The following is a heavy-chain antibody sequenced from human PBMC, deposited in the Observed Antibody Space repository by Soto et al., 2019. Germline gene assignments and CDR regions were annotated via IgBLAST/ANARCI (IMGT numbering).Heavy chain of an antibody. J-gene: IGHJ6*02. V-gene: IGHV6-1*01. CDR1: GDSVSSNSAA. CDR2: TYYRSKWYN. CDR3: ARETHTGYSSGWYQEAGYYYHYGMDV. D-gene: IGHD6-19*01. Sequence: SQTLSLTCAISGDSVSSNSAAWNWIRQSPSRGLEWLGRTYYRSKWYNDYAVSVKRRITINPDTSKNQFSLQLNSVTPEDTAVYYCARETHTGYSSGWYQEAGYYYHYGMDVWGQGTTVTVSS.